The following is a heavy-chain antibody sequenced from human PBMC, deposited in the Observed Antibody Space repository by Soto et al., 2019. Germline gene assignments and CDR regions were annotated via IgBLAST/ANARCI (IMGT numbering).Heavy chain of an antibody. Sequence: QVQLQESGPGLVKPSGTLSLTCAVSGGSISSSNWWSWVRQPPGKGLEWIGEIYHSGSTNYNPSPTTRVTVSVDKSTNQVSLKLSFVTAADTAVYYCARVSGSYYYGMDVWGQRTTVPVSS. J-gene: IGHJ6*01. D-gene: IGHD1-26*01. V-gene: IGHV4-4*02. CDR3: ARVSGSYYYGMDV. CDR2: IYHSGST. CDR1: GGSISSSNW.